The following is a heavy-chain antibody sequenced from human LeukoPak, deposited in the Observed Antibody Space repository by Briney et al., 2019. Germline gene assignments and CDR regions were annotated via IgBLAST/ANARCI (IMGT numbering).Heavy chain of an antibody. J-gene: IGHJ6*03. CDR3: ARGHIVVGYYYYMDV. CDR2: INTDGSST. V-gene: IGHV3-74*01. CDR1: GFTFSSYA. Sequence: GGSLRLSRAASGFTFSSYAMSWVRQAPGKGLVWVSRINTDGSSTSYADSVKGRFTISRDNAKNTLYLQMNSLRAEDTAVYYCARGHIVVGYYYYMDVWGKGTTVTVSS. D-gene: IGHD2-15*01.